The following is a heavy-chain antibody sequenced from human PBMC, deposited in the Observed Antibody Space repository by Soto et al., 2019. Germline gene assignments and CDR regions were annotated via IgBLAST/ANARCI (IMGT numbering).Heavy chain of an antibody. CDR1: GFTFSSYE. J-gene: IGHJ3*02. CDR3: ARGSAFDI. V-gene: IGHV3-48*03. Sequence: PGGSLRLSCAASGFTFSSYEMNWVRQAPGKGLEWVSYISSSGSTTYYADSVKGRFTISRDNAKNSLYLQMNSLRAEDTAVYYCARGSAFDIWGQGTMVTVSS. CDR2: ISSSGSTT.